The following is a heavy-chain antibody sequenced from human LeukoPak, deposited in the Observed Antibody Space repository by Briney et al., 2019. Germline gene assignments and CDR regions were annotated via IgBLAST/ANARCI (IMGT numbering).Heavy chain of an antibody. CDR1: GGSISSGSYY. J-gene: IGHJ4*02. CDR2: IYTSGST. D-gene: IGHD4-11*01. Sequence: PSQTLSLTCTVSGGSISSGSYYWSWIRQPAGKGLEWIWRIYTSGSTNYNPSLKSRVTISVDTSKNQFSLKLSSVTAADTAVYCCASDSTAYSSNYPEGYLDDWGQGTLVTVSS. CDR3: ASDSTAYSSNYPEGYLDD. V-gene: IGHV4-61*02.